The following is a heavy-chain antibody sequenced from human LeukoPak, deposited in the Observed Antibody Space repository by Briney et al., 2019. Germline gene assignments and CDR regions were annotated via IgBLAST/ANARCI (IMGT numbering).Heavy chain of an antibody. D-gene: IGHD6-13*01. J-gene: IGHJ4*02. V-gene: IGHV3-53*05. CDR3: AREWDFGKTSSWYVGFDC. CDR2: IYSVGST. CDR1: GFTVSSNY. Sequence: PGGSLRLSCAASGFTVSSNYMSWVRQAPGKGLEWVSVIYSVGSTYYADSVKGRFTISRDNSRNTMSLHLDSLRVEDTAVYYCAREWDFGKTSSWYVGFDCWGQGTLVIVSS.